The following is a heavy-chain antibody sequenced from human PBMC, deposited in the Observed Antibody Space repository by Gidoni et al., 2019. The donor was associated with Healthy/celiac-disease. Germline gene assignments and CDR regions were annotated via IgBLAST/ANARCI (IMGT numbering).Heavy chain of an antibody. CDR2: ISSSSSTI. CDR1: GLPFSSYS. J-gene: IGHJ4*02. D-gene: IGHD2-21*02. Sequence: EVQLVESGGGLVQPGGSLRLSCAASGLPFSSYSMNWVRQAPGKGLEWVSYISSSSSTIYYADSVKGRFTIYRDNAKNSLYLQMNSLRAEDTAVYYCARDALAYCGGDCYSDYFDYWGQGTLVTVSS. CDR3: ARDALAYCGGDCYSDYFDY. V-gene: IGHV3-48*04.